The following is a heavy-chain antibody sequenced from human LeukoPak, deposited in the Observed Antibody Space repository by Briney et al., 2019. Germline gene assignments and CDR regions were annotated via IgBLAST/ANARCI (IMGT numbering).Heavy chain of an antibody. CDR2: ISSSGSTI. CDR3: ASPDPTIFGVVILGYMDV. J-gene: IGHJ6*03. V-gene: IGHV3-11*04. Sequence: PGGSLRLSCAASGFTFSDYYMSWIRQAPGKGLEWVPYISSSGSTIYYADSVKGRFTISRDNAKNSLYLQMNSLRAEDTAVYYCASPDPTIFGVVILGYMDVWGKGTTVTVSS. D-gene: IGHD3-3*01. CDR1: GFTFSDYY.